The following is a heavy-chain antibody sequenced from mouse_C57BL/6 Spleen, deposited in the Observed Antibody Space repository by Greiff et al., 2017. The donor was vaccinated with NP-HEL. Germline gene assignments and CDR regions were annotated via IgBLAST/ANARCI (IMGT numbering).Heavy chain of an antibody. Sequence: VQLVESGAELVRPGASVTLSCKASGYTFTDYEMHWVKQTPVHGLEWIGAIDPETGGTAYNQKFKGKAILTADKSSSTAYMELRSLTSEDSAVYYCTTSLLSFDYWGQGTTLTVSS. CDR2: IDPETGGT. V-gene: IGHV1-15*01. CDR3: TTSLLSFDY. D-gene: IGHD2-1*01. CDR1: GYTFTDYE. J-gene: IGHJ2*01.